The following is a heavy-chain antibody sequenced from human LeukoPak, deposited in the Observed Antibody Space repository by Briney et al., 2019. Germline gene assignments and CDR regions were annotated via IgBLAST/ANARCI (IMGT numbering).Heavy chain of an antibody. J-gene: IGHJ4*02. CDR1: GYRLTNNW. CDR3: VRFGLTSSLDY. V-gene: IGHV5-51*01. Sequence: GESLKISCKISGYRLTNNWIGWVRQVPGKGLEWMGLIYPGDSDTRCSPSFQGQVTFSVDASISTAYLQLSGLRASDTAIYYCVRFGLTSSLDYWGQGTLVTVSS. D-gene: IGHD6-13*01. CDR2: IYPGDSDT.